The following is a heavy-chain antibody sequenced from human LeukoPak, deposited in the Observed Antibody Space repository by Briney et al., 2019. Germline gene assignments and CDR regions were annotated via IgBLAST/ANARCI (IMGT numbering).Heavy chain of an antibody. CDR1: GFIFSRYG. CDR2: VSYDGTET. CDR3: ATLVGDTAIVAFDI. J-gene: IGHJ4*02. V-gene: IGHV3-30*03. D-gene: IGHD5-18*01. Sequence: GGSLRLSCAASGFIFSRYGMHWVRQAPGKGLEWVAVVSYDGTETKYADSVKGRFTISRDNSKNTLYLQMNSLRAEDTAVYYCATLVGDTAIVAFDIWGQGTLVTVSS.